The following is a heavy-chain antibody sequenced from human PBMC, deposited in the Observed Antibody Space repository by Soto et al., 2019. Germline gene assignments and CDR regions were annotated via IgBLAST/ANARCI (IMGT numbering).Heavy chain of an antibody. CDR1: GFTCSSYG. CDR3: AKSPQWVAKGGMDV. V-gene: IGHV3-30*18. Sequence: GGSLRLSCAASGFTCSSYGVYWFRQAPGKGLEWVAVISNDGIKKNYGESAKGRFTISRDNSKNTLYLQMNSLRTEDTAVYYCAKSPQWVAKGGMDVWGQGTTVTVSS. D-gene: IGHD1-26*01. CDR2: ISNDGIKK. J-gene: IGHJ6*02.